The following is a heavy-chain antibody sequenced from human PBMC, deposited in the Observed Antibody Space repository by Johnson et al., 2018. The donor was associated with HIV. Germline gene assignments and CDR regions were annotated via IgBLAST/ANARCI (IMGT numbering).Heavy chain of an antibody. D-gene: IGHD1-26*01. J-gene: IGHJ3*02. CDR1: GFTFSSYD. CDR2: IGTAGDT. V-gene: IGHV3-13*01. Sequence: VQLVESGGGLVQPGGSLRLSCAASGFTFSSYDMHWVRQGTGKGLEWVSAIGTAGDTYYPGSVKGRFTISRDNAKNSLYLQMNSLRAEDTAVYYVARAYSGGDINDAFDIWGQGTMVTVSS. CDR3: ARAYSGGDINDAFDI.